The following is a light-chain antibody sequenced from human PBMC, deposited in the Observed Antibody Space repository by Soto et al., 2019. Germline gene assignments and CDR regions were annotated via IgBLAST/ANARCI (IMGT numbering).Light chain of an antibody. CDR1: QSVRNY. J-gene: IGKJ1*01. CDR2: DAT. CDR3: QQRSSWPPWT. Sequence: IVLTQSPATLSLSPGERATLACRASQSVRNYLAWYQQRPGQAPRLLIYDATNRATGIPARFTGSGSGTDFTLTISSLEPEDFAVYYGQQRSSWPPWTFGQGTKVEIK. V-gene: IGKV3-11*01.